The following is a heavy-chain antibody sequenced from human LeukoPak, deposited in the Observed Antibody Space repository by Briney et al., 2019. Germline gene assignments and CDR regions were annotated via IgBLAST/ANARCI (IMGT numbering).Heavy chain of an antibody. V-gene: IGHV1-8*03. CDR2: MNPNSGNT. CDR3: ARGNVLRFLEWLFSAFDI. D-gene: IGHD3-3*01. Sequence: GASVKVSCKASGYTFTSYDINWVRQANGQGIEWMGWMNPNSGNTGYAQKLQGRVTITRNTSISTAYMELSSLRSEDTAVYYCARGNVLRFLEWLFSAFDIWGQGTMVTVSS. CDR1: GYTFTSYD. J-gene: IGHJ3*02.